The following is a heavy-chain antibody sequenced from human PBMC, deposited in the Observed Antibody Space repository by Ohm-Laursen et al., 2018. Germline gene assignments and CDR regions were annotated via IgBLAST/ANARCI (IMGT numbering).Heavy chain of an antibody. Sequence: GTLSLTCTVSGGSISSYYWSWIRQPPGKGLEWIGYIYYSGSTNYNPSLKSRVTISVDTSKNQFSLKLSSVTAADTAVYYCARGTSSWYYFDYWGQGTLVTVSS. CDR2: IYYSGST. D-gene: IGHD6-13*01. CDR1: GGSISSYY. V-gene: IGHV4-59*08. J-gene: IGHJ4*02. CDR3: ARGTSSWYYFDY.